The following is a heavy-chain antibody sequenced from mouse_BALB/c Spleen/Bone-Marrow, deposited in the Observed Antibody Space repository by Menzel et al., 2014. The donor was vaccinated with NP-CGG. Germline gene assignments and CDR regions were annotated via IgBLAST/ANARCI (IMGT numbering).Heavy chain of an antibody. CDR2: ISSGSSTI. V-gene: IGHV5-17*02. CDR1: GFTFSSFG. CDR3: ARWGYYYAMDY. Sequence: EVMLVESGGGLVQPGGSRKLSCAASGFTFSSFGMHWVRQAPEKGLGWVAYISSGSSTIYYADTVKGRFTISRDNPKNTLFLQMTSLRSEDTAMYYCARWGYYYAMDYWGQGTTVTVSS. J-gene: IGHJ4*01.